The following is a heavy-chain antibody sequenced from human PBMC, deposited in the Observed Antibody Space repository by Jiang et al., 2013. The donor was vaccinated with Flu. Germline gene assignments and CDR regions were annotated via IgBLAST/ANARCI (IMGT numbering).Heavy chain of an antibody. CDR3: ATARSWYGWFDP. V-gene: IGHV1-46*02. J-gene: IGHJ5*02. CDR2: INPGTGTP. CDR1: TSTIYNYY. Sequence: SGAEVKEPGASVTISCKASTSTIYNYYMHWVRQARGQGLEWMGIINPGTGTPAYAQKFQGKVTMTWDRSTRTAYMEMNSLKSEDTGIYFCATARSWYGWFDPWGQGTLVTVSS. D-gene: IGHD6-13*01.